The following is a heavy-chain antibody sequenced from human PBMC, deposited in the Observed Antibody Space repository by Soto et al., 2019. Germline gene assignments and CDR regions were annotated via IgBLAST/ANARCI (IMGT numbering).Heavy chain of an antibody. J-gene: IGHJ5*02. Sequence: QVQLQESGPGLVKPSQTLSLTCTVSGGSISRGDYYWRWIRQPPGKGLDWIGYIYYSGRTYYNPSLNSRVTISVDTSTNQFSVKLSSVTAADTAVYYCARVKMTIAARPGWFDPWGQGTLVTVSS. V-gene: IGHV4-30-4*01. CDR3: ARVKMTIAARPGWFDP. D-gene: IGHD6-6*01. CDR1: GGSISRGDYY. CDR2: IYYSGRT.